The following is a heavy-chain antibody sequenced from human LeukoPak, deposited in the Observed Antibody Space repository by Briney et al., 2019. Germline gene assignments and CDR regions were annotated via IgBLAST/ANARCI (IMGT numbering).Heavy chain of an antibody. CDR1: GGSISSHY. V-gene: IGHV4-59*08. J-gene: IGHJ1*01. Sequence: SETLSLTCTISGGSISSHYWSWIRQPPGKGLEWIGYIYYSGSTNYNPSLESRVTISVDTSKRRFSLKLSSVTAADTAVYYCASEPNYYDSSGYYLVAKYFQHWGQGTLVTVSS. CDR2: IYYSGST. D-gene: IGHD3-22*01. CDR3: ASEPNYYDSSGYYLVAKYFQH.